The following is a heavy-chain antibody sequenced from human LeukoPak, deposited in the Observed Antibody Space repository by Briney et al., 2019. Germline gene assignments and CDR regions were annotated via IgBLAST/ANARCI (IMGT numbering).Heavy chain of an antibody. CDR2: MWYDGTNK. D-gene: IGHD6-19*01. Sequence: GRSLRLSCAASGFTFSNYGMHWVRQAPGKGLEWVAVMWYDGTNKYYADSVKGRFTISRDNSKNTLYLQLNSLRAEDTAVYYCARDTVAGNYFDYWGQGTLVTVSS. CDR3: ARDTVAGNYFDY. V-gene: IGHV3-33*01. CDR1: GFTFSNYG. J-gene: IGHJ4*02.